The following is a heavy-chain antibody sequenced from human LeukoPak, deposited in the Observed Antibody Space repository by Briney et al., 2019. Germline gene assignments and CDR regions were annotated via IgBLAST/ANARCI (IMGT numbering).Heavy chain of an antibody. D-gene: IGHD3-3*01. CDR2: VYYSGTT. CDR1: GDSISSSTYY. J-gene: IGHJ4*02. CDR3: ARGYHDFWSGYYYNSYFDY. V-gene: IGHV4-39*01. Sequence: PSETLSLTCSVSGDSISSSTYYWAWIGQPPGKGLEWIGSVYYSGTTYHNPSLMSRVTTSVDTSKNQFSLRLSSVTAADTAVYYCARGYHDFWSGYYYNSYFDYWGQGALVTVSS.